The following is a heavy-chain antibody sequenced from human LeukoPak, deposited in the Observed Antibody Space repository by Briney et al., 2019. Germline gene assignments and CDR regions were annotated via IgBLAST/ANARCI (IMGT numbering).Heavy chain of an antibody. Sequence: GRSLRLSCAASGFTFDDYAMHWVRQAPGKGLEWVSGISWNSGSIGYADFVKGRFTISRDNAKNSLYLQMNSLRAEDTALYYCAKERDGYNYRSPVAFDIWGQGTMVSVSS. CDR3: AKERDGYNYRSPVAFDI. CDR1: GFTFDDYA. CDR2: ISWNSGSI. J-gene: IGHJ3*02. D-gene: IGHD5-24*01. V-gene: IGHV3-9*01.